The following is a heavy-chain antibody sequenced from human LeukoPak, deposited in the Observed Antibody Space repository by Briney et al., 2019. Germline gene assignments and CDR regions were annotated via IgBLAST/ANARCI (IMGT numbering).Heavy chain of an antibody. D-gene: IGHD3-22*01. CDR2: ISAYNGNT. V-gene: IGHV1-18*01. Sequence: ASVKVSCKASGYTFTSYGISWVRQAPGQGLEWMGWISAYNGNTNYAQKLQGRVTMTTDTSTSTAYMELRSLRSDDTAVYYCARGNYYDSSGYYPDAFDIWGQGTMVTVSS. CDR3: ARGNYYDSSGYYPDAFDI. J-gene: IGHJ3*02. CDR1: GYTFTSYG.